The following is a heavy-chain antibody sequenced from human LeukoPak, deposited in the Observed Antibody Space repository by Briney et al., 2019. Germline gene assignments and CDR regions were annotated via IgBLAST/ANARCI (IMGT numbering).Heavy chain of an antibody. CDR2: IYTSGST. CDR1: GGSISSGSYY. V-gene: IGHV4-61*02. J-gene: IGHJ4*02. Sequence: SETLSLTCTVSGGSISSGSYYWSWIRQPAGKGLEWIGRIYTSGSTNYNPSLKSRVTISVDTSKNQFSLKLSSVTAADTAVYYCARGNSWEWLGPEYFDYWGQGTLVTVSS. CDR3: ARGNSWEWLGPEYFDY. D-gene: IGHD6-19*01.